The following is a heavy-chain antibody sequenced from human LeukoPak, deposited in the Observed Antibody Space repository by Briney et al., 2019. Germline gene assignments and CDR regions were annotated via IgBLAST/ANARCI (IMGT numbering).Heavy chain of an antibody. CDR3: ARGPLYQVPYYEHYYGMDV. CDR2: IKQVGTEK. CDR1: GFTFSSYW. D-gene: IGHD3-3*01. V-gene: IGHV3-7*03. Sequence: GGPLRLSCADAGFTFSSYWMSWVRQAPGKGLEWVANIKQVGTEKYYVDSVKGRFTIPRDNAKNSLYLQMNSLRAEDTAVYYCARGPLYQVPYYEHYYGMDVWGQGTTVTVSS. J-gene: IGHJ6*02.